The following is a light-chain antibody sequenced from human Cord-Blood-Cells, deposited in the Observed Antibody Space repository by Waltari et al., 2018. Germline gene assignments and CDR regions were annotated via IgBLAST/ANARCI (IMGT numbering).Light chain of an antibody. CDR3: QSADSSGTYVV. CDR2: KDS. Sequence: FDLTQPPPVSVSPGQTARVTCSGDALPKPYAYWYQQKPGQAPVLVIYKDSERPSGIPERFSGSSSGTTVTLTISGVQAEDEADYYCQSADSSGTYVVFGGGTKLTVL. CDR1: ALPKPY. V-gene: IGLV3-25*02. J-gene: IGLJ2*01.